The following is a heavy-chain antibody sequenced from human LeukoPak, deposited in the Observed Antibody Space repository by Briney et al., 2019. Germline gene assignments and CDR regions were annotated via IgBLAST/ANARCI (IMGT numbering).Heavy chain of an antibody. CDR3: ARADYCSSTSCYTADFDY. CDR2: ISYDGSNK. D-gene: IGHD2-2*02. V-gene: IGHV3-30-3*01. J-gene: IGHJ4*02. Sequence: GGSLRLSCAASGFTFSSYAMHWVRQAPGKGLEWVAVISYDGSNKYYADSVKGRFTISRDNSKNTLYLQMNSLRAGDTAVYYCARADYCSSTSCYTADFDYWGQGTLVTVSS. CDR1: GFTFSSYA.